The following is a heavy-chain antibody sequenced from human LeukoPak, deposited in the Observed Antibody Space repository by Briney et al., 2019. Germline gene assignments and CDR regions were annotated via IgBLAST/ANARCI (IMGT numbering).Heavy chain of an antibody. D-gene: IGHD3-10*01. CDR3: ARVRRSITMVRGVIISAPDY. V-gene: IGHV3-21*01. Sequence: KTGGSLRLSCAASGFTFSSYSMNWVRQAPGKGLEWVSSIGSSSSYIYYADSVKGRFTISRDNAKNSLYLQMNSLRAEDTAVYYCARVRRSITMVRGVIISAPDYWGQGTLVTVSS. CDR2: IGSSSSYI. J-gene: IGHJ4*02. CDR1: GFTFSSYS.